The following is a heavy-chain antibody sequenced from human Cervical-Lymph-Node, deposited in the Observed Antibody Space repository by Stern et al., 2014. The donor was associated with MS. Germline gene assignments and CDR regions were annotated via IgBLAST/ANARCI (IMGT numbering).Heavy chain of an antibody. J-gene: IGHJ4*02. Sequence: QLQLQESGPGLVKPSQTLSLTCTVSGGSISTTGYYWTWIRQHPGQGLEWIGYLHYSGSTYYNPSLKSRGTISVDTAKNQFSLKLSSVTAADTALYYCARSDRLWGSFDYWGQGSLVTVSS. CDR3: ARSDRLWGSFDY. V-gene: IGHV4-31*03. CDR2: LHYSGST. CDR1: GGSISTTGYY. D-gene: IGHD3-16*01.